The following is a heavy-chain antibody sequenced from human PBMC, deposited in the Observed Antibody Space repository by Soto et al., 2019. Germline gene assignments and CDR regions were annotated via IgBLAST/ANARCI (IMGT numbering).Heavy chain of an antibody. Sequence: QVQLVQSGAEVKKPGASVKVSCKASGYIFNRYVMHWVRQAPGQRPEWMGWIDAGNGKTKYSEKFQGRVTITRDTSASTAYMELTTLRSEDTAVDYCARGRGWYAYWGQGTQVIVSS. CDR2: IDAGNGKT. D-gene: IGHD6-19*01. V-gene: IGHV1-3*01. CDR1: GYIFNRYV. CDR3: ARGRGWYAY. J-gene: IGHJ4*02.